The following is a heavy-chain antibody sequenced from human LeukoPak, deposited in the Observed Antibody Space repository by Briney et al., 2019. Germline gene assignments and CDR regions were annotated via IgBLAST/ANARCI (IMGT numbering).Heavy chain of an antibody. Sequence: GRSLRLSCAASGFTFSSYGMHWVRQAPGKGLEWVAVISYDGSNKYYADSVKGRFTISRDNSKNTLYLQMNSLRAEDTAVYYCAKGGDDSSGYYYDYWGQGTLVTVSS. D-gene: IGHD3-22*01. CDR3: AKGGDDSSGYYYDY. CDR1: GFTFSSYG. CDR2: ISYDGSNK. J-gene: IGHJ4*02. V-gene: IGHV3-30*18.